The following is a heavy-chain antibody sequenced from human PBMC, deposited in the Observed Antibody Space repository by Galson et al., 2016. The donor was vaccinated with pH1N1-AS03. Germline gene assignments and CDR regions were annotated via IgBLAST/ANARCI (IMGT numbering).Heavy chain of an antibody. CDR1: GFTFSDAW. CDR2: LKSNTGGGTA. V-gene: IGHV3-15*01. Sequence: SLRLSCAASGFTFSDAWMSWVRQAPGKGLEWVGRLKSNTGGGTADYAAPVKGRFTISRDDSKNTLYLQMNSLKTEDTAVYYCTTRSHYNYGMDVWGHGTTLTVSS. CDR3: TTRSHYNYGMDV. J-gene: IGHJ6*02.